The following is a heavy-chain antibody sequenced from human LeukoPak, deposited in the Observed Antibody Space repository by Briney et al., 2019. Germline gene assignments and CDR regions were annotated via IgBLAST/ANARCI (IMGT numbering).Heavy chain of an antibody. Sequence: ASVKVSCKVSGYTPTDLSMHWVRQAPGKGLEWMGGFGPEDGETIYAQNFQGRVTMTEDTSTDTAYMEVRSLRSEDTAVYYCATSSGYGFLFEYWGQGTLVTVSS. V-gene: IGHV1-24*01. CDR1: GYTPTDLS. CDR3: ATSSGYGFLFEY. J-gene: IGHJ4*02. D-gene: IGHD3-22*01. CDR2: FGPEDGET.